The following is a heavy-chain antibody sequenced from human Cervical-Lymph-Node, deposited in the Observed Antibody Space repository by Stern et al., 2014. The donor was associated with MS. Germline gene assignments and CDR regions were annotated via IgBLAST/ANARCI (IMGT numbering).Heavy chain of an antibody. Sequence: QVQLVQSGAEVKKPGSSVKVSCKASGDTFSNFGINLVRQAPGQRLEWMGGIVPMFGPPNYAQKFLGRVTITEDRSTNTAHMELSSLTFEDTAVYYCARGRGDYDSNWFDSWGQGTLVTVSS. V-gene: IGHV1-69*06. J-gene: IGHJ5*01. CDR2: IVPMFGPP. CDR3: ARGRGDYDSNWFDS. D-gene: IGHD3-10*01. CDR1: GDTFSNFG.